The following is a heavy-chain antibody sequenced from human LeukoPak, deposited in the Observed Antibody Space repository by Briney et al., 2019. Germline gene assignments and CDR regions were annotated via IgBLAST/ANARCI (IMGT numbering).Heavy chain of an antibody. CDR2: MYYSGST. V-gene: IGHV4-59*08. D-gene: IGHD3-10*01. J-gene: IGHJ4*02. CDR3: AANYYGSGSHDY. CDR1: GGSISSYY. Sequence: NTSETLSLTCTVSGGSISSYYWSWVRQPPGKGLEWIGYMYYSGSTYYNPSLKSRVTISVDTSKNQFSLKLSSVTAADTAVYYCAANYYGSGSHDYWGQGTLVTVSS.